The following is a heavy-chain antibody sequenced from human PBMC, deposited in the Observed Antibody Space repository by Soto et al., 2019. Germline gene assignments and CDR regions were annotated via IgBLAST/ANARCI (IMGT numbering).Heavy chain of an antibody. CDR1: GVSIGSYY. CDR3: ARVGWTTVGYYFDY. Sequence: ASETLSLTCTVSGVSIGSYYWSWIRQPPGKGLEWIGYTHYSGSTKYNPSLKSRVTISIDTSKSQFSLKLSSVTAADTAVYYCARVGWTTVGYYFDYWGQGALVTVSS. J-gene: IGHJ4*02. V-gene: IGHV4-59*01. CDR2: THYSGST. D-gene: IGHD2-8*02.